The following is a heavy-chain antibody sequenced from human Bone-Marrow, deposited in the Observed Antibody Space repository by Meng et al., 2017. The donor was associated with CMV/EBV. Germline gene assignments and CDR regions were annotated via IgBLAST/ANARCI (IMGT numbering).Heavy chain of an antibody. V-gene: IGHV3-21*01. CDR2: ISSSGSYI. D-gene: IGHD2-21*01. J-gene: IGHJ6*02. CDR3: ARDVSPRSSAYFAIYYFYALDV. CDR1: GFTVSSNY. Sequence: GESLKISCAASGFTVSSNYMSWVRQAPGKGPEWVSSISSSGSYIYYADSVKGRFTISRDNAQNSLYLQMDSLRAEDTAVYYCARDVSPRSSAYFAIYYFYALDVWGQGTTVTVSS.